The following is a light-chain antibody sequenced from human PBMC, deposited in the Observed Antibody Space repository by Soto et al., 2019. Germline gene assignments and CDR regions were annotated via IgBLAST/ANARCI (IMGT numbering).Light chain of an antibody. CDR3: SSYTSSSTLYV. CDR2: EVS. CDR1: SSDVGGYNY. J-gene: IGLJ1*01. V-gene: IGLV2-8*01. Sequence: QSVLTQPPSASGSPGQSVTISCTGTSSDVGGYNYVSWYQQHPGKVPKLIIYEVSKRPSGVPDRFSGSKSGNTASLTVSGLQAEDEADYYCSSYTSSSTLYVFGTGTKVTVL.